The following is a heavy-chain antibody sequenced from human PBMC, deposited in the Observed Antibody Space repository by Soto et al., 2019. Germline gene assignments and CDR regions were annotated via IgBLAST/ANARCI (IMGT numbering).Heavy chain of an antibody. D-gene: IGHD5-12*01. CDR2: IYYSGST. Sequence: XATLSLTCTFSGASVSSGRDYGSWIRQPPGKGLEWIGYIYYSGSTNYNPSLKSRVTISVDTSKNQFSLKLSSVTAADTAVYYCARDSHRWLQFSFDIWGQGTMVTVSS. V-gene: IGHV4-61*01. J-gene: IGHJ3*02. CDR1: GASVSSGRDY. CDR3: ARDSHRWLQFSFDI.